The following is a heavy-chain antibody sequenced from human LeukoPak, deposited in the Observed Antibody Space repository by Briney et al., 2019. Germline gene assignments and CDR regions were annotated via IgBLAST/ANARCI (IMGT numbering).Heavy chain of an antibody. CDR1: GFTFSSYA. CDR2: ISGSGGST. CDR3: AKADLGYCSGGSCYYAFDY. D-gene: IGHD2-15*01. V-gene: IGHV3-23*01. J-gene: IGHJ4*02. Sequence: PGRSLRLSCAASGFTFSSYAMSWVRQAPGKGLEWVSAISGSGGSTYYADSVKGRFTISRDNSKNTLYLQMNSLRAEDTAVYYCAKADLGYCSGGSCYYAFDYWGQGTLVTVSS.